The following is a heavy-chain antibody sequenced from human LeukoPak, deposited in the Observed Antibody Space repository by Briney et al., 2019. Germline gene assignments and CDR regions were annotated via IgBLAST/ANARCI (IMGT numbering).Heavy chain of an antibody. CDR1: GFTLSSNY. CDR2: IYSGGST. V-gene: IGHV3-66*01. D-gene: IGHD4-17*01. CDR3: ASTFYGDSPPY. J-gene: IGHJ4*02. Sequence: PGGSLRLSCAASGFTLSSNYMSCVRQAPGKGLEWVSVIYSGGSTYYADSVKGRFTISRDNSKNTLYLQMNSLRAEDTAVYYCASTFYGDSPPYWGQGTLVTVSS.